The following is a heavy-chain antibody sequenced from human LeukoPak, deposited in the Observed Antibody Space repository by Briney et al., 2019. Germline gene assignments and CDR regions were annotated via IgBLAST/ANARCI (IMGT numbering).Heavy chain of an antibody. J-gene: IGHJ4*02. CDR1: GASINNYY. D-gene: IGHD2-8*01. Sequence: SETLSLTCSDSGASINNYYWTWIRQPPGKGLEWIGYVYHTGASGYHPSLKSRVAMSLDTSKNQVSLNLRSVTAADTAVYFCTRVVNGGHFDYWGQGTLVTVSS. CDR2: VYHTGAS. CDR3: TRVVNGGHFDY. V-gene: IGHV4-59*01.